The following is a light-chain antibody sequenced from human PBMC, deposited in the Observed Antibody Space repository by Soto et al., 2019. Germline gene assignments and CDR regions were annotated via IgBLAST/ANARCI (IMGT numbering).Light chain of an antibody. Sequence: DIPMTQSPSTLSASVGDRVTITCRASQSIRSWLAWYQQKPGKAPKLLIYDASTLESGVPSRFSGSGSATEFTLTISSLQPDDSATYYCQQYDTFSWTFGQGTNVEIK. CDR3: QQYDTFSWT. V-gene: IGKV1-5*01. J-gene: IGKJ1*01. CDR2: DAS. CDR1: QSIRSW.